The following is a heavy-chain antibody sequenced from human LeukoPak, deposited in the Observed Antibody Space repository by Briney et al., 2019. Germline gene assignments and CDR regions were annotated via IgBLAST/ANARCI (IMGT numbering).Heavy chain of an antibody. CDR2: INHSGST. CDR1: GGSFSGYY. J-gene: IGHJ4*02. D-gene: IGHD5-18*01. V-gene: IGHV4-34*01. Sequence: SETLSLTCAVYGGSFSGYYWNWIRQPPGKGLEWIGEINHSGSTNYNPSLKSRVTISVDTSKNQFSLKLSPVTAADTAVYYCARGVDTAMVSEFDYWGQGTLVTVSS. CDR3: ARGVDTAMVSEFDY.